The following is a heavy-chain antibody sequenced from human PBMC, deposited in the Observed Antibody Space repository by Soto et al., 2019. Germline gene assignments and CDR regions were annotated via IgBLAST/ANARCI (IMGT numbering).Heavy chain of an antibody. CDR1: GFTFSSYG. V-gene: IGHV3-33*01. CDR2: IWYDGSNK. J-gene: IGHJ5*02. Sequence: PGWSLRHSCAASGFTFSSYGMHCGRQAPGKGLECVAVIWYDGSNKYYADSVKGRFTISRDNSKNTLYVQMNSLRAEDKAVSYCATDLDDILTGSRRHPPEFDPWGQGTLVTVSS. D-gene: IGHD3-9*01. CDR3: ATDLDDILTGSRRHPPEFDP.